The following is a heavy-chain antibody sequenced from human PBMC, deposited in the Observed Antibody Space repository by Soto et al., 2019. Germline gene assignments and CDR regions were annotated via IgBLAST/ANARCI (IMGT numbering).Heavy chain of an antibody. CDR2: ILPIFGTA. CDR3: ARGHAYGGNADAFDF. CDR1: VGTFSTSS. Sequence: QVQLVQSGAEVKKPGSSVKVSCKASVGTFSTSSINWLRQAPGQRPEWMGNILPIFGTADYAQKFQGRVTVTANKSTNTAYMELRSLLSEDTAVYYCARGHAYGGNADAFDFWGQGTVVTVSS. D-gene: IGHD2-15*01. V-gene: IGHV1-69*14. J-gene: IGHJ3*01.